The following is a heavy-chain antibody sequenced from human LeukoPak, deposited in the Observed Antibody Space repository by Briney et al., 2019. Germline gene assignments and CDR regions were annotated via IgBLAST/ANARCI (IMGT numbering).Heavy chain of an antibody. CDR2: ISSSSSYI. J-gene: IGHJ4*02. CDR3: ARDQIAQQLVPDY. V-gene: IGHV3-21*01. D-gene: IGHD6-13*01. Sequence: MPGGSLTLSCAASGFTFSSYSMNWVRQAPGKGLEWVSSISSSSSYIYYADSVKGRFTISRDNAKNSLYLQMNSLRAEDTAVYYCARDQIAQQLVPDYWGQGTLVTVSS. CDR1: GFTFSSYS.